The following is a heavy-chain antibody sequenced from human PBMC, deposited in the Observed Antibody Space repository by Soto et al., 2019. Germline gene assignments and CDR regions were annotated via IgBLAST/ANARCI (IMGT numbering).Heavy chain of an antibody. Sequence: SETLSLTCAVYGGSFSGYYWSWIRQPPGKGLEWIGEINHSGSTNYNPSLKSRVTISVDTSKNQFSLKLSSVTAADTAVYYCAKTSGGQRTAYYYYYMDVWGKGTTVTVS. D-gene: IGHD2-15*01. V-gene: IGHV4-34*01. CDR2: INHSGST. CDR1: GGSFSGYY. J-gene: IGHJ6*03. CDR3: AKTSGGQRTAYYYYYMDV.